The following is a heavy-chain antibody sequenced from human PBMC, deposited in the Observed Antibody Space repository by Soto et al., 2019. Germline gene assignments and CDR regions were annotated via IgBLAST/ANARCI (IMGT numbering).Heavy chain of an antibody. Sequence: QVQLQQWGAGLLKPSETLSLTCAVYGGSFSGYYWSWIRQPPGKGLEWIGEINHSGSTNYNPSLTSRVTISVDRSKNQFSLKLSAVTAADTAVYYCARMPRYYDFWSGPKCFDYWGQGTLVTVSS. CDR2: INHSGST. D-gene: IGHD3-3*01. J-gene: IGHJ4*02. CDR1: GGSFSGYY. CDR3: ARMPRYYDFWSGPKCFDY. V-gene: IGHV4-34*01.